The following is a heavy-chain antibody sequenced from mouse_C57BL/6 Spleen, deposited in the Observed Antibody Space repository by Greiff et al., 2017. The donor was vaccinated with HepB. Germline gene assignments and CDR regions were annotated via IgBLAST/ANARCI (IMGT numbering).Heavy chain of an antibody. D-gene: IGHD2-2*01. CDR2: INPSSGYT. J-gene: IGHJ2*01. Sequence: QVQLKQSGAELARPGASVKMSCKASGYTFTSYTMHWVKQRPGQGLEWIGYINPSSGYTKYNQKFKDKATLTADKSSSTAYMQLSSLTSEDSAVYYCARAVDYGYDYWGQGTTLTVSS. CDR1: GYTFTSYT. V-gene: IGHV1-4*01. CDR3: ARAVDYGYDY.